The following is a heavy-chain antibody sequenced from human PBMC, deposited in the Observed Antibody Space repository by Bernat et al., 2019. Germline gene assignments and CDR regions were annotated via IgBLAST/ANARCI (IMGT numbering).Heavy chain of an antibody. D-gene: IGHD5-18*01. J-gene: IGHJ4*02. CDR3: ARDSIRGYSYGSSFLDY. V-gene: IGHV3-30*03. CDR1: GFTFSSYG. CDR2: ISYDGSNK. Sequence: QVQLVESGGGVVQPGRSLRLSCAASGFTFSSYGMHWVRQAPGKGLEWVAVISYDGSNKYYADSVKGRFTISRDNSKNTLYLQMNSLRAEDTAVYYCARDSIRGYSYGSSFLDYWGQGTLVTVSS.